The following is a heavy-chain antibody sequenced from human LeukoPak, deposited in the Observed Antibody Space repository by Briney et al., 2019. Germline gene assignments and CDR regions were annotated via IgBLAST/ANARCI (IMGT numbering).Heavy chain of an antibody. CDR3: ARDLRHSSTDY. D-gene: IGHD6-19*01. CDR1: GFTFSSYA. CDR2: ISYDGSNK. Sequence: GGPLRLSCAASGFTFSSYAMHWVRQAPGKGLEWVAVISYDGSNKYYADSVKGRFTISRDNSKNTLYLQMNSLRAEDTAVYYCARDLRHSSTDYWGQGTLVTVSS. J-gene: IGHJ4*02. V-gene: IGHV3-30*04.